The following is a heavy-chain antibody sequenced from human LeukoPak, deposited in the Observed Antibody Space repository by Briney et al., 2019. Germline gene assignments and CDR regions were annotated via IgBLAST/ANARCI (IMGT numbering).Heavy chain of an antibody. V-gene: IGHV3-23*01. J-gene: IGHJ4*02. CDR1: GFTFSRSA. Sequence: GGSLRLSCAASGFTFSRSAMSWVREAPGKGLGWVSDISGSGGDTYYTDSVKGRFTISRDNSKTTVYLQMNSLRTEDTAEYYCAKEGRLTVAAVVVENYFDCWGQGTPVTVSA. D-gene: IGHD3-22*01. CDR2: ISGSGGDT. CDR3: AKEGRLTVAAVVVENYFDC.